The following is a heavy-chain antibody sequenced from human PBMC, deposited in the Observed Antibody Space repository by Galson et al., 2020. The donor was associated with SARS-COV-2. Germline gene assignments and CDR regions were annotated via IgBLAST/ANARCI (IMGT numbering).Heavy chain of an antibody. Sequence: SLKISCAASGFTFDKHSMHWVRQTPGKGLEWVSGISWNSGTIDYVDSVKGRFTISRDNAKNSLYLQMNSLKAEDTALYYCVKGSWGSPFDIWGQGTMVTVSS. D-gene: IGHD7-27*01. CDR3: VKGSWGSPFDI. V-gene: IGHV3-9*01. CDR2: ISWNSGTI. CDR1: GFTFDKHS. J-gene: IGHJ3*02.